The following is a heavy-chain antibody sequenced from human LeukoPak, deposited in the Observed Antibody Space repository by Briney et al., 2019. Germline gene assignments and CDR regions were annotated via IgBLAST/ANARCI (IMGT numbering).Heavy chain of an antibody. D-gene: IGHD3-3*01. J-gene: IGHJ1*01. Sequence: GGSLRLSCAASGFNFNTYAMHWVRQPPGKGLEWVAFMQFDESDEKYANSVRGRFTISRDNLRNILYLHMNSLRGDDTAVYYCARCAFLSGFYPLDSWGQGTLVTVSS. CDR2: MQFDESDE. CDR1: GFNFNTYA. CDR3: ARCAFLSGFYPLDS. V-gene: IGHV3-30*02.